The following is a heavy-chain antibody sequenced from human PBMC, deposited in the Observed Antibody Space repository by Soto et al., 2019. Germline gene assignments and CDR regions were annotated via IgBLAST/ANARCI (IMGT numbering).Heavy chain of an antibody. D-gene: IGHD3-3*01. Sequence: GGSLRLSCAASGFTFSSYGMHWVRQAPGKGLEWVAVISYDGSNKYYADSVKGRFTISRDNSKNTLYLQMNSLRAEDTAVYYCAKKGGYDFWSALTIPNNWFDPWGQGTLVTVSS. J-gene: IGHJ5*02. CDR2: ISYDGSNK. CDR1: GFTFSSYG. CDR3: AKKGGYDFWSALTIPNNWFDP. V-gene: IGHV3-30*18.